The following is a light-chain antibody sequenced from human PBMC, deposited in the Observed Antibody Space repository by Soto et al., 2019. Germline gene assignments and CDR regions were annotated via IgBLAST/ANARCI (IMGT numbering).Light chain of an antibody. V-gene: IGKV1-39*01. CDR1: QSISSY. CDR3: QQSYSTPPWG. Sequence: DIQMTQSPSSLSASVGDRVTITCRASQSISSYLNWYQQKPGKAPNLLIYAASSLQSGVPSRFSGSGSGTDFTLTISSLQPEDFATYYCQQSYSTPPWGFGQGTKVEIK. CDR2: AAS. J-gene: IGKJ1*01.